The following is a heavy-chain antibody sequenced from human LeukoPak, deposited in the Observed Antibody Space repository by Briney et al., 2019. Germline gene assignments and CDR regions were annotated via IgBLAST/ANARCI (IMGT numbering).Heavy chain of an antibody. D-gene: IGHD5-24*01. CDR2: IKEDGTET. V-gene: IGHV3-7*03. Sequence: PGGSLRLSCATSGFTVSSKYMSWVRQAPGKGLEWVANIKEDGTETYYVDSVKGRFTISRDNAKNSLYLQMNSLRVEDTAVYYCAKEGRSLQTYWGQGTLVTVSS. CDR1: GFTVSSKY. CDR3: AKEGRSLQTY. J-gene: IGHJ4*02.